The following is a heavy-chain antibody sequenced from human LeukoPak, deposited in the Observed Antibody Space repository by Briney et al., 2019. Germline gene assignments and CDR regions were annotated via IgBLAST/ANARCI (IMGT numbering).Heavy chain of an antibody. J-gene: IGHJ3*02. D-gene: IGHD1-26*01. CDR2: IIPIFGTA. CDR1: EGTFSSYA. CDR3: ARGGGSSRPGAFDI. V-gene: IGHV1-69*05. Sequence: SVKVSCKASEGTFSSYAISWVRQAPGQGLEWMGGIIPIFGTANYAQKFQGRVTITTDESTSTAYMELSSLRSEDTAVYYCARGGGSSRPGAFDIWGQGTMVTVSS.